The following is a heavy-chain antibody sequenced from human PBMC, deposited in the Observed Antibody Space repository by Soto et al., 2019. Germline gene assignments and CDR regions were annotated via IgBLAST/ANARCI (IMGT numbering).Heavy chain of an antibody. CDR3: HLTYGTPSFDY. V-gene: IGHV1-69*02. Sequence: QVQLVQSGAEVKKPGSSVKVSCKASGGTFSSYTISWVRQAPGQGLEWMGRIIPILGIANYAQKFQGRVTITAEKSASTAYMELSSVRYEDTAVYYCHLTYGTPSFDYWGQGTLVNVSS. CDR2: IIPILGIA. D-gene: IGHD3-10*01. CDR1: GGTFSSYT. J-gene: IGHJ4*02.